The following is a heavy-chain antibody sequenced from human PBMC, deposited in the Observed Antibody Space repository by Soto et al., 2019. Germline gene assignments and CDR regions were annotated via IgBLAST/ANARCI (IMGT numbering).Heavy chain of an antibody. CDR2: IYYSGST. CDR3: ARGQQQLNYYYYGMDV. D-gene: IGHD6-13*01. CDR1: GGSISSGDYY. V-gene: IGHV4-30-4*01. Sequence: SETLSLTCTVSGGSISSGDYYWSWIRQAPGKGLEWIGYIYYSGSTYYNPSLKSRVTISVDTSKNQFSLKLSSVTAADTAVYYCARGQQQLNYYYYGMDVWGQGTTVTVSS. J-gene: IGHJ6*02.